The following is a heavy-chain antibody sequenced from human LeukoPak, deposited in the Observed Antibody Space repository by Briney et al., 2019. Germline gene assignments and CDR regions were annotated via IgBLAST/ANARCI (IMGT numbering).Heavy chain of an antibody. CDR1: GYTFTGYY. CDR3: ARDNYGSGSYYKY. V-gene: IGHV1-2*02. J-gene: IGHJ4*02. Sequence: EASVKVSCKASGYTFTGYYMHWVRQAPGQGLEWMGWINPKSGGTNYAQKFRGRVTMTRDTSISTAYMELSRLRSDDTAVYYCARDNYGSGSYYKYWGQGTLVTVSS. D-gene: IGHD3-10*01. CDR2: INPKSGGT.